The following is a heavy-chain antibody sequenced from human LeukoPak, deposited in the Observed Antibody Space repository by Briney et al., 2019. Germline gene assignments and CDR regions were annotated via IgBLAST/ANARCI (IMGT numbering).Heavy chain of an antibody. Sequence: SETLSLTCTVSGASISTSSYYWGWIRRPPGKGLEWIGSFYYTGSGSTYYNPSLKNRVTISVDTPRSQFSVKLSSVTAADTAVYYCARLSFQSSSSSWGQGTLVTVSS. D-gene: IGHD6-6*01. V-gene: IGHV4-39*01. CDR2: FYYTGSGST. J-gene: IGHJ4*02. CDR1: GASISTSSYY. CDR3: ARLSFQSSSSS.